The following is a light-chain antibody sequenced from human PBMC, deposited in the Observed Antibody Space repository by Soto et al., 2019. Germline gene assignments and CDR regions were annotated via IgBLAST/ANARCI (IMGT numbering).Light chain of an antibody. CDR1: QDINSY. Sequence: DLQMTQSPSSLSASVGDRVTITCRASQDINSYLAWFQQKPGKAPKSLIYAASNLQSGVPSRFSGSGSGTDFTLTISSLQPEDFATYYCFQYRSYPQAFGQGTKVEIK. V-gene: IGKV1-16*01. CDR2: AAS. J-gene: IGKJ1*01. CDR3: FQYRSYPQA.